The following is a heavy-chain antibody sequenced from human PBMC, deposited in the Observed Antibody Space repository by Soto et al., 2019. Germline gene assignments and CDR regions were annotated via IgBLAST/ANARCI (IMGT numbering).Heavy chain of an antibody. CDR3: ARDSIAAAGTVIDY. CDR2: ISSSSSYI. Sequence: GGSLRLSCAASGFTFSSYSMNWVRQAPGKGLEWVSSISSSSSYIYYADSVKGRFTISRDNAKNSLYLQMNSLRAEDTAVYYCARDSIAAAGTVIDYWGQGTLVTVSS. J-gene: IGHJ4*02. CDR1: GFTFSSYS. V-gene: IGHV3-21*01. D-gene: IGHD6-13*01.